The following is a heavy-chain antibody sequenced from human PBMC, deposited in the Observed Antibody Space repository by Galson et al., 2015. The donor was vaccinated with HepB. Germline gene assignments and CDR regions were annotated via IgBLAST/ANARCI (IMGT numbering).Heavy chain of an antibody. J-gene: IGHJ4*02. D-gene: IGHD5-24*01. CDR1: GFIFSNAW. CDR3: TTDQADGYHSY. Sequence: SLRLSCAGSGFIFSNAWMNWVRQAPGQGLDWVGRIKSKTVGGTIDYAAPVTGRFTISRDDSKNTLYLQMSSLKTEDTGVYFCTTDQADGYHSYWGQGTLVSVSS. V-gene: IGHV3-15*07. CDR2: IKSKTVGGTI.